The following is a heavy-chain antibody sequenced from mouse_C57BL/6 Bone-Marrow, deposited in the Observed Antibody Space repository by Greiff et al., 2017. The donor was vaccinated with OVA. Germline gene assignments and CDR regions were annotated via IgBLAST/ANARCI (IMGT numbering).Heavy chain of an antibody. J-gene: IGHJ1*03. CDR3: ARSMGDSLGYFNV. Sequence: VQLLQSGAELVRPGASVKLSCKASGYTFTDYYIHWVKQRPGQGLEWIARIYPGSGNTYYNEKFKGKATLTAEKSSSTAYMQLSSLTSEDSAVYFCARSMGDSLGYFNVGGTGTTVTVSS. CDR1: GYTFTDYY. CDR2: IYPGSGNT. D-gene: IGHD2-13*01. V-gene: IGHV1-76*01.